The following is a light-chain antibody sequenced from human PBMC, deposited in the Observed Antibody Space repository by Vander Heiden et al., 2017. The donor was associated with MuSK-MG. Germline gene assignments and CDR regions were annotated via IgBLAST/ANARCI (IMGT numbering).Light chain of an antibody. CDR1: QSLLYSSNNNNY. CDR2: WAS. J-gene: IGKJ1*01. Sequence: DIVMTQSPDSLAVSLGERATINCKSSQSLLYSSNNNNYLAWYQLKPVRPPRLLIYWASTRGSGVPDRFSASASETDFTLSMSSLQAKDMAVYYCLLESTTRRTFGQGTRVEI. CDR3: LLESTTRRT. V-gene: IGKV4-1*01.